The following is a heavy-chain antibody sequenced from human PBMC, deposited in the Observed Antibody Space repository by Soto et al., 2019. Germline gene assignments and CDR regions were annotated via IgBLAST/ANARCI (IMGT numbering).Heavy chain of an antibody. J-gene: IGHJ5*02. CDR2: IYYSGST. Sequence: SETLSLTYTVSGGSISSYYWSWIRQPPGKGLEWIGYIYYSGSTNYNPSLKSRVTISVDTSKNQFSLKLSSVTAADTAVYYCARPRSLLTTELNWFDPWGQETLVTVSS. CDR1: GGSISSYY. CDR3: ARPRSLLTTELNWFDP. V-gene: IGHV4-59*01. D-gene: IGHD4-4*01.